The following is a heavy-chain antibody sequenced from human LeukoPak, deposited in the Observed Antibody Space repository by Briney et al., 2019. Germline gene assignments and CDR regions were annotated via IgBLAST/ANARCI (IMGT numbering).Heavy chain of an antibody. J-gene: IGHJ4*01. V-gene: IGHV3-23*01. Sequence: WGSLRLSCAASGFTFSTYGMTWVRQAPGKGLEWVSGISGSGDTTYYADSVRGRFTIFRDNSKNTLYLQMNSLRVEDTAIYYCAKDRGYWGHGTLLTVSS. CDR3: AKDRGY. CDR2: ISGSGDTT. CDR1: GFTFSTYG.